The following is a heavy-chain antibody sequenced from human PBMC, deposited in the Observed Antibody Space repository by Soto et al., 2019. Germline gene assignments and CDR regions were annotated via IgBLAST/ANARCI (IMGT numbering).Heavy chain of an antibody. V-gene: IGHV1-3*01. CDR1: GYTFTRHG. Sequence: ASVKVSCKASGYTFTRHGMEWVRQAPGQRLEWMGWINAGNGNTKYSQRFQGRVTITRDTSASTVYMELSSLRSEDTAVYYCARLGWGSSGWYVFYGMDVWGQGTTVTVSS. D-gene: IGHD6-19*01. CDR3: ARLGWGSSGWYVFYGMDV. CDR2: INAGNGNT. J-gene: IGHJ6*02.